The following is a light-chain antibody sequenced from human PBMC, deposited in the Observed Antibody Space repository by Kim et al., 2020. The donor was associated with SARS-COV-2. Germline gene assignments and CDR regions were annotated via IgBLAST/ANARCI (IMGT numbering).Light chain of an antibody. CDR2: CAS. CDR1: QSVSSSY. J-gene: IGKJ1*01. Sequence: GERASLSCKASQSVSSSYLAWYQQNPGQAPMLLIYCASSRATGIPDRFSGSGSGTDFTLTISRLEPEDFAVYYCQQYGSSPRTFGQGTKVDIK. CDR3: QQYGSSPRT. V-gene: IGKV3-20*01.